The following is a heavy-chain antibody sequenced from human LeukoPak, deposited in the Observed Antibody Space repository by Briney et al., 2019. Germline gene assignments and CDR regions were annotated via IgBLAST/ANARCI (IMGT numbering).Heavy chain of an antibody. CDR1: GASIGSYY. J-gene: IGHJ4*02. V-gene: IGHV4-4*07. CDR3: ARIMRPQLGYLDF. Sequence: PSETLSLTCNVSGASIGSYYWNWIRQPAGKGLEWIGRISTSGGPNYNPSLKSRVTMSLDTSKNQVSLKLISVTAADTAIYFCARIMRPQLGYLDFWGQGALVTVSS. CDR2: ISTSGGP. D-gene: IGHD2-2*01.